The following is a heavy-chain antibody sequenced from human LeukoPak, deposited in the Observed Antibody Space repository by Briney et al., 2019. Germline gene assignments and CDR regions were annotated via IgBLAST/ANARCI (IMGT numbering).Heavy chain of an antibody. CDR2: ISAQHGQT. D-gene: IGHD3-3*01. Sequence: ASVKVSCKTSGYSENFYGITWVRQVAGQGLEWMGWISAQHGQTEYAPNSQDRVTMTTDTYTNTAYMELRSLRSDDTAVYYCARDLVDFWSGYYNAYFDYWGQGTLVTVSS. V-gene: IGHV1-18*01. CDR1: GYSENFYG. J-gene: IGHJ4*02. CDR3: ARDLVDFWSGYYNAYFDY.